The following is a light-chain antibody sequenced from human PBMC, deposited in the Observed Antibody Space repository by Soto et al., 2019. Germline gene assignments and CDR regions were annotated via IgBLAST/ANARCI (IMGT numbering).Light chain of an antibody. CDR2: GSY. CDR1: QSVSSSY. Sequence: EIVLTQSPGTLSLSPGETATLSCRASQSVSSSYLAWYQQKPGQAPRLLVYGSYHRATGIADRFSGSGSGTDFTLTISRLEPEDFAVYYCRQYNNWPPWTFGQGTKVDIK. V-gene: IGKV3-20*01. CDR3: RQYNNWPPWT. J-gene: IGKJ1*01.